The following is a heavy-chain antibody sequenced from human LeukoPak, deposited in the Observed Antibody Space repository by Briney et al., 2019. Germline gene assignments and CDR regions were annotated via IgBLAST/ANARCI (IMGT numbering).Heavy chain of an antibody. D-gene: IGHD5-18*01. V-gene: IGHV3-48*01. CDR1: GFIFSNYN. CDR2: ISSSSGTI. CDR3: ARALGYSYGYAVDY. J-gene: IGHJ4*02. Sequence: GGSLRHSCAASGFIFSNYNMNWVRQTPGKGLEWLSYISSSSGTIYYADSVKGRFTISGDNAKDSLYLQMNSLRAEDTAVYYCARALGYSYGYAVDYWRQETLVTVSS.